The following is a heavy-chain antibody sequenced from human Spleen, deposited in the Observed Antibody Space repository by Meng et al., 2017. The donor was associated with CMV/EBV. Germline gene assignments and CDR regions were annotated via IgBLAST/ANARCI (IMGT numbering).Heavy chain of an antibody. V-gene: IGHV3-30*02. Sequence: GESLKISCAASGFTFSSYAMSWVRQAPGKGLEWVAFIRYDGSNKYYADSVKGRFTISRDNSKNTLYLQMNSLRAEDTAVYYCAKAHYYGSGSSFDYWGQGTLVTVSS. J-gene: IGHJ4*02. D-gene: IGHD3-10*01. CDR2: IRYDGSNK. CDR1: GFTFSSYA. CDR3: AKAHYYGSGSSFDY.